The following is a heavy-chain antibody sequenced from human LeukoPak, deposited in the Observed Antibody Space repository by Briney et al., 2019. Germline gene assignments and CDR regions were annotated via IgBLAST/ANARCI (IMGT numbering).Heavy chain of an antibody. V-gene: IGHV3-30-3*01. J-gene: IGHJ4*02. D-gene: IGHD2-21*01. CDR2: ISYDGSNK. Sequence: GSLRLSCAASGFTFSNYAMHWVRQAPGKGLEWVAFISYDGSNKHYADSVKGRFTISRDNSKNTVYLQMDGLRAEDTAVYYCAKGQRTDSWYSPGDYWGQGTLVTVSS. CDR1: GFTFSNYA. CDR3: AKGQRTDSWYSPGDY.